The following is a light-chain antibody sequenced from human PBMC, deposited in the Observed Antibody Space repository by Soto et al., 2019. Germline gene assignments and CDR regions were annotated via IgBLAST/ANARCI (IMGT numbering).Light chain of an antibody. CDR2: AAS. V-gene: IGKV1-39*01. J-gene: IGKJ4*01. Sequence: IPIAHFPSSRSASVVDRVTLPWRAGQSISSYLNWYQQKPGKAPKLLIYAASSLQSGVPSRFSGSGSGTDFTPTISSLQPEDFATYYCQQVNVYPSTFGGGTKVDIK. CDR1: QSISSY. CDR3: QQVNVYPST.